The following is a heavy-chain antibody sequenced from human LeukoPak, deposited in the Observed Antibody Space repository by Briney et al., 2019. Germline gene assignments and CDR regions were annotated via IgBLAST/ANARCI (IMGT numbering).Heavy chain of an antibody. CDR1: GFTVSSYY. Sequence: PGGSLRLSCAASGFTVSSYYMSWVRQAPGKGLEWVSIFYIGGSTYYADSVKGRFTISRDNSKNTLYLQMKSLRAEDTAVYFCARSRDGYNFDDWGQGTLLTVSS. CDR3: ARSRDGYNFDD. CDR2: FYIGGST. D-gene: IGHD5-24*01. V-gene: IGHV3-53*01. J-gene: IGHJ5*02.